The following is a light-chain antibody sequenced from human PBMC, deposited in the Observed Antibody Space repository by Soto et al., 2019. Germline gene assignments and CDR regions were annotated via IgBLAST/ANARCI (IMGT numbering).Light chain of an antibody. CDR3: QQYNNWPLT. V-gene: IGKV3D-15*01. J-gene: IGKJ4*01. CDR2: DAS. Sequence: EIMMTQSPVTLSVSPGERATLSCRASQSVNSNLAWYQQKPGQAPRLLIYDASNRATGIPARFSASGSGTEFTLTISSLQSEDFGVYYCQQYNNWPLTFGGGTKVDIK. CDR1: QSVNSN.